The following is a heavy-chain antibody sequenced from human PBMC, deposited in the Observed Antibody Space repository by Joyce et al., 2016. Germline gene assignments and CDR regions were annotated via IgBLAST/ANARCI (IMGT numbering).Heavy chain of an antibody. CDR3: VRPLNPANFAPFDY. J-gene: IGHJ4*02. V-gene: IGHV5-51*01. Sequence: EVQLVQSGAEVKKPGESLKISCKASGYSFTNSWIGWVRQMPGQGLDWLWIIYPGDSDTRYSPSFQGQVTISADKSVKTTYLQWTSLKASDTAIYYCVRPLNPANFAPFDYWGQGTLVTVSS. CDR1: GYSFTNSW. CDR2: IYPGDSDT. D-gene: IGHD4/OR15-4a*01.